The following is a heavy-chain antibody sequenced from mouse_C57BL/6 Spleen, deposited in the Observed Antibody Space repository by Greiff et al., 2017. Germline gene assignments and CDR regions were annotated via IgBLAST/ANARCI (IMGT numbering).Heavy chain of an antibody. D-gene: IGHD2-5*01. CDR3: SRSCYSTPCAY. Sequence: VQLQQPGAELVMPGASVKLSCKASGYTFTSYWMHWVKQRPGQGLEWIGEIDPSDSYTNYNQKFKGKSTLTVDKSSSTAYMQLSSLTSEDSAVYYCSRSCYSTPCAYWGQGTLVTLSS. J-gene: IGHJ4*01. CDR2: IDPSDSYT. CDR1: GYTFTSYW. V-gene: IGHV1-69*01.